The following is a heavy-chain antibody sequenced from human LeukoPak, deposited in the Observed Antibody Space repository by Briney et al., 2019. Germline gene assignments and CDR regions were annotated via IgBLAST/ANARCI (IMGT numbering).Heavy chain of an antibody. Sequence: LPGGSLRLSCAASGFTFSSYAMSWVRQAPGKGLEWVSTISGRGDSTYYADSVKGRFTISRDNSKNTLYLQMNSLRLEDTAGYYCARGAMVRGVIIGAFDIWGQGTMVTVSS. V-gene: IGHV3-23*01. D-gene: IGHD3-10*01. J-gene: IGHJ3*02. CDR3: ARGAMVRGVIIGAFDI. CDR2: ISGRGDST. CDR1: GFTFSSYA.